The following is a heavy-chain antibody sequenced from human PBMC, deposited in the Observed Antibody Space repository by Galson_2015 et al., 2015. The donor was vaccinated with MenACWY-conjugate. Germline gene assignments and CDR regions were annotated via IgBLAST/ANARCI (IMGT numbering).Heavy chain of an antibody. V-gene: IGHV4-59*01. CDR3: ARSKLPNRDGYLRTWTFDY. J-gene: IGHJ4*02. Sequence: SETLSLTCTVSGGSISSYYWSWIRQPPGKGLGWIGYIYYSGSTNYNPSLKSRVTISVDTSKNQFSLKLSSVTAADTAVYYCARSKLPNRDGYLRTWTFDYWGQGTLVTVSS. CDR2: IYYSGST. CDR1: GGSISSYY. D-gene: IGHD5-24*01.